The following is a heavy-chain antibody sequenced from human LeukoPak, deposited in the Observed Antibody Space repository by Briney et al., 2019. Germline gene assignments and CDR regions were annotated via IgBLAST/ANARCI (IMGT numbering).Heavy chain of an antibody. D-gene: IGHD3-3*01. CDR1: GGSFSGYY. Sequence: SETLSLTCAVYGGSFSGYYWSWIRQPPGKGLEWIGEINHSGSTNYNPSLKSRVTISVDTSKNQFSLKLSSVTAADTAVYYCARGPFWSGYYHLRIRDGYYMDVWGKGTTVTVSS. J-gene: IGHJ6*03. CDR3: ARGPFWSGYYHLRIRDGYYMDV. V-gene: IGHV4-34*01. CDR2: INHSGST.